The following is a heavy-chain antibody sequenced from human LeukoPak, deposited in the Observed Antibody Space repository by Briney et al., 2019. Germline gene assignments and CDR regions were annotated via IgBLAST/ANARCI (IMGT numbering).Heavy chain of an antibody. J-gene: IGHJ5*02. D-gene: IGHD2-2*02. CDR3: AKASVAIPQYCNS. CDR2: ISGTGSST. V-gene: IGHV3-23*01. Sequence: GGSLRLSCAASGFTFSSYAMSWVRQAPGKGLEWVSTISGTGSSTYYADSAKGRFTISRDNSKDTLFLQLNSLTAADTAMYFCAKASVAIPQYCNSWGQGTLVTASS. CDR1: GFTFSSYA.